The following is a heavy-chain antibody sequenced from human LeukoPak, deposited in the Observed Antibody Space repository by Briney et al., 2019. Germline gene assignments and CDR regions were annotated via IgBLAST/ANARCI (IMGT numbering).Heavy chain of an antibody. Sequence: GRSLRLSCAASGFTFDDYAMHWVRQAPGKGLEWVSGISWNSGSIGYADSVKGRFTISRDNAKNSLYLQMNSLRAEDTALYYCAKKGGSSGWYAGGSGSFFDYWGQGTLVTVSS. J-gene: IGHJ4*02. V-gene: IGHV3-9*01. CDR1: GFTFDDYA. CDR3: AKKGGSSGWYAGGSGSFFDY. CDR2: ISWNSGSI. D-gene: IGHD6-19*01.